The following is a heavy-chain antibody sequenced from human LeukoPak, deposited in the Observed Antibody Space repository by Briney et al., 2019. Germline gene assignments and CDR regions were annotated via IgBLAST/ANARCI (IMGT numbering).Heavy chain of an antibody. Sequence: SQTLSLTCAISGDSVSSNSAAWNWIRQSPSRGLEWLERTYYRSKWYNDYAVSVKSRITINPDTSKNQFSLQLNSVTPEDTAVYYCARDVDILTGYYKPEKYYFDYWGQGTLVTVSS. V-gene: IGHV6-1*01. J-gene: IGHJ4*02. CDR1: GDSVSSNSAA. CDR3: ARDVDILTGYYKPEKYYFDY. CDR2: TYYRSKWYN. D-gene: IGHD3-9*01.